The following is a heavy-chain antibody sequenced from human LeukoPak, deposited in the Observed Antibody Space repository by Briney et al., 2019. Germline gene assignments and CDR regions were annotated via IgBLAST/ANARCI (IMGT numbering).Heavy chain of an antibody. CDR2: IYYSGST. V-gene: IGHV4-30-4*01. Sequence: SETLSLTCTVSGGSISSGDYYWSWIRQPPGKGLEWIGYIYYSGSTYYNPSLKSRVTISVDTSKNQFSLKLSSVTAADTAVYYCASLRVTIFGVVRIPFDYYGMDVWGQGTTVTVSS. J-gene: IGHJ6*02. D-gene: IGHD3-3*01. CDR1: GGSISSGDYY. CDR3: ASLRVTIFGVVRIPFDYYGMDV.